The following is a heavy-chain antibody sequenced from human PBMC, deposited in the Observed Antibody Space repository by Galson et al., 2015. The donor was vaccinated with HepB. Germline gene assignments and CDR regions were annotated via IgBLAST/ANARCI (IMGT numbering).Heavy chain of an antibody. CDR1: GGTFSSYT. J-gene: IGHJ3*02. Sequence: QSGAEVKKPGESLTISCKASGGTFSSYTISWVRQAPGQGLEWMGRFIPLLGIANYAQKFQGRVTITADKSTSTAYMELSSLRSEDTAVYYCARAKYNWNDYDAFDIWGQGTMVTVSS. V-gene: IGHV1-69*04. D-gene: IGHD1-1*01. CDR3: ARAKYNWNDYDAFDI. CDR2: FIPLLGIA.